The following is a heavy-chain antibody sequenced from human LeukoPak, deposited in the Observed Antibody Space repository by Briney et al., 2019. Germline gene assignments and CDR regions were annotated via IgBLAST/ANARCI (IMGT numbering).Heavy chain of an antibody. CDR1: GFTFSSYAM. J-gene: IGHJ4*02. CDR2: IYHSGST. V-gene: IGHV4-4*02. D-gene: IGHD4-17*01. CDR3: ARGDSTGWDYFDY. Sequence: GSLRLSCAASGFTFSSYAMSWVRQPPGKGLEWIGEIYHSGSTNYNPSLKSRVTISVDKSKNQFSLKLSSVTAADTAVYYCARGDSTGWDYFDYWGQGTLVTVSS.